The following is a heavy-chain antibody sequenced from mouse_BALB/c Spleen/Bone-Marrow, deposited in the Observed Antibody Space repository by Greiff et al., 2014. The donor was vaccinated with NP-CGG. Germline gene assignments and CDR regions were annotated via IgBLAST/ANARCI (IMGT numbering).Heavy chain of an antibody. CDR2: ITCGGTT. J-gene: IGHJ4*01. D-gene: IGHD1-2*01. CDR1: GITVSSYT. CDR3: ARHYGYVDAMDY. V-gene: IGHV5-6-5*01. Sequence: EVKLVESGGGLVKPGESLKFSCAASGITVSSYTMSWVRQTPEKRLEWVASITCGGTTYYPDSVKGRFTISRDNARNILYLQVSSLRSEDTSIYYCARHYGYVDAMDYWGQGTSVTVSS.